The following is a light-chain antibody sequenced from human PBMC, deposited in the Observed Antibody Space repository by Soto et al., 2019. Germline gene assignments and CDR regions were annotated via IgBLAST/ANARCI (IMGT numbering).Light chain of an antibody. J-gene: IGKJ1*01. Sequence: EIVFTQSPGILSLSPGERATLACRASQSVSSSYLAWYQQKPGQPPRLLIYDASSRATGIPDRFSGSGSGTDFALTLSRLEAEDFAVYYCHQYGNAPWTFGQGTKVDI. CDR1: QSVSSSY. CDR2: DAS. CDR3: HQYGNAPWT. V-gene: IGKV3-20*01.